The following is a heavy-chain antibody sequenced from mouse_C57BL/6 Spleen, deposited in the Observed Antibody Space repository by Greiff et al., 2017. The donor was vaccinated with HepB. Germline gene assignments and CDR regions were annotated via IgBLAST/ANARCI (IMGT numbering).Heavy chain of an antibody. CDR1: GYTFTSYW. J-gene: IGHJ3*01. Sequence: VQLQQSGAELVKPGASVKLSCKASGYTFTSYWMHWVKQRPGQGLEWIGMIHPNSGSTNYNEKFKSKATLTVDKSSSTAYMQLSSLTSEDSAVYYCARTGDYGSSLAWFAYWGQGTLVTVSA. V-gene: IGHV1-64*01. CDR2: IHPNSGST. CDR3: ARTGDYGSSLAWFAY. D-gene: IGHD1-1*01.